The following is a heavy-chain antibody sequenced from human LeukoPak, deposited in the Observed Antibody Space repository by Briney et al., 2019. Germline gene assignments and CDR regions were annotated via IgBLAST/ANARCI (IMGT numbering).Heavy chain of an antibody. J-gene: IGHJ3*02. CDR3: ARTYYYDSSGYYYQAFDI. D-gene: IGHD3-22*01. V-gene: IGHV1-18*01. CDR2: ISAYNGNT. Sequence: ASVKVSCKASGYDFINYGISWVRQAPGQGLEWMGWISAYNGNTNYAQKLQGRVTMTTDTSTSTAYMELRSLRSDDTAVYYCARTYYYDSSGYYYQAFDIGGQGTMVTVS. CDR1: GYDFINYG.